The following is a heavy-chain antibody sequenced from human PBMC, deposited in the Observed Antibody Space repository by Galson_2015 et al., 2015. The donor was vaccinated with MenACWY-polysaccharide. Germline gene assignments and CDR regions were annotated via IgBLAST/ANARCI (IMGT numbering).Heavy chain of an antibody. D-gene: IGHD1-14*01. J-gene: IGHJ3*02. V-gene: IGHV3-23*01. CDR3: ARQTARRYSAALDI. Sequence: SLRLSCAASGFTFSTYAMNWVRQAPGKGLEWVSTISSSGGNTYYADSVKGRFTISRDNSKSTLYLQMNSLRAEDTAVYYRARQTARRYSAALDIWGQGTMVTVSS. CDR1: GFTFSTYA. CDR2: ISSSGGNT.